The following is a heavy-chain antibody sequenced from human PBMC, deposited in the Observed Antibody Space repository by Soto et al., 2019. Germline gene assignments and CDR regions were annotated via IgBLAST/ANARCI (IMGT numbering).Heavy chain of an antibody. J-gene: IGHJ6*02. V-gene: IGHV3-66*01. D-gene: IGHD4-17*01. Sequence: GVYVRLSCAASGFTVSSTSMSWVRQAPGKGLEWVSVIYSGGSTYYADSVKGRFTISRDNSKNTLYLQMNSLRAEDTAVYYCASNYGDYQLNYYYGMDVWGQGT. CDR3: ASNYGDYQLNYYYGMDV. CDR1: GFTVSSTS. CDR2: IYSGGST.